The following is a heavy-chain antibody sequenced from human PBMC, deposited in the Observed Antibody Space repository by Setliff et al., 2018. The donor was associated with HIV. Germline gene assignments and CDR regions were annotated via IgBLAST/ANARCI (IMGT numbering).Heavy chain of an antibody. J-gene: IGHJ3*02. D-gene: IGHD1-26*01. V-gene: IGHV3-30*07. CDR3: ARGGSYSHGAFDI. CDR2: ISYDGNNK. Sequence: GGSLRLSCVASGFTFSSHAMHWVRQAPGEGLEWVTVISYDGNNKYYADSVKGRFSISRDNSKNTLYLQMNSLRAEDTAVYYCARGGSYSHGAFDIWGQGTMVTVSS. CDR1: GFTFSSHA.